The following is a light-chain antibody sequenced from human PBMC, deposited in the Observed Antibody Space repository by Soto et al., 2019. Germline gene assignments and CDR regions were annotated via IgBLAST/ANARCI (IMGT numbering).Light chain of an antibody. Sequence: EIVLTQSPATLSLSPGERATLSCRASQSVNTYLAWYQQKPGQAPRLLIYDASNRATGVPARFSGSGSGTDFTLTISSLEPEDFALYYCQQRNDWPPITFGQGTRREIK. J-gene: IGKJ5*01. CDR2: DAS. V-gene: IGKV3-11*01. CDR3: QQRNDWPPIT. CDR1: QSVNTY.